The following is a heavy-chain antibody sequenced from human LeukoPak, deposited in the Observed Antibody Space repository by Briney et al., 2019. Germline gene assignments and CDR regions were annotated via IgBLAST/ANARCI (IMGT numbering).Heavy chain of an antibody. D-gene: IGHD3-22*01. CDR1: GYTFTSYD. CDR3: ASPDFYDSSGPAGY. Sequence: GASVKVSCKASGYTFTSYDINWVRQATGQGLEWMGWMNPNSGNTGYAQKFQGRVTMTRNTSISTAYMELSRLRSDDTAVYYCASPDFYDSSGPAGYWGQGTLVTVSS. CDR2: MNPNSGNT. J-gene: IGHJ4*02. V-gene: IGHV1-8*01.